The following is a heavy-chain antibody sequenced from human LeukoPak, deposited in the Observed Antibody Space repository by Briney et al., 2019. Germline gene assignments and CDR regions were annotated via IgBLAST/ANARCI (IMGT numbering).Heavy chain of an antibody. CDR3: TRTYYYDSSDAFDI. CDR1: GFTFGDYA. CDR2: IRSKAYGGTT. D-gene: IGHD3-22*01. V-gene: IGHV3-49*03. J-gene: IGHJ3*02. Sequence: GGSLRLPCTASGFTFGDYAMSWFRQAPGKGLEWVGFIRSKAYGGTTEYAASVKGRFTISRDDSKSIAYLQMNSLKTEDTAVYYCTRTYYYDSSDAFDIWGQGTMVTVSS.